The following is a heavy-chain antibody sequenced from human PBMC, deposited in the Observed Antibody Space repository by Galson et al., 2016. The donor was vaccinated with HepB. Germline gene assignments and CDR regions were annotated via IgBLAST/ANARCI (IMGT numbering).Heavy chain of an antibody. CDR1: GFTVSSNN. CDR3: VREVYGGALDY. J-gene: IGHJ4*02. Sequence: SLRLSCAASGFTVSSNNMDWVRQAPGKGLEWVSVFYSSGKTAHADSVEGRFTVSRDTSKNMLYLQMKSLRAEDTAIYYCVREVYGGALDYWGQGTLVSVSS. CDR2: FYSSGKT. V-gene: IGHV3-53*01. D-gene: IGHD4-23*01.